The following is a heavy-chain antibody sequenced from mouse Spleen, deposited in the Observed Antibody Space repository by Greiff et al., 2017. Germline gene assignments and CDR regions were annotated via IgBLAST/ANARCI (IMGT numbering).Heavy chain of an antibody. CDR3: ARGGYGNYVGYFDY. D-gene: IGHD2-10*02. CDR1: GYSITSGYD. Sequence: EVQLVESGPGMVKPSQSLSLTCTVTGYSITSGYDWHWIRHFPGNKLEWMGYISYSGSTNYNPSLKSRISITHDTSKNHFFLKLNSVTTEDTATYYCARGGYGNYVGYFDYWGQGTTLTVSS. V-gene: IGHV3-1*01. J-gene: IGHJ2*01. CDR2: ISYSGST.